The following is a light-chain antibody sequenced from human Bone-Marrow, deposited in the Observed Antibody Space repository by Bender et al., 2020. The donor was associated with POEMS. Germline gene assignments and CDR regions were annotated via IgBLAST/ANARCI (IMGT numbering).Light chain of an antibody. CDR3: SSYTIISRTSHYV. J-gene: IGLJ1*01. Sequence: QSALTQPASVSGSPGQSITISCTGTSSDVGSYNVVTWYQQHPGKAPKLMIYEVSNRPLGVSDRFSGSKSGNTASLTISGLQAEDEADYYCSSYTIISRTSHYVFGSGTKVTVL. V-gene: IGLV2-14*02. CDR2: EVS. CDR1: SSDVGSYNV.